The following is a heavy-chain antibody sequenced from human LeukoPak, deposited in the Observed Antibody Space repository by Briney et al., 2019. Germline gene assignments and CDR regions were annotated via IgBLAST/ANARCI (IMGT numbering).Heavy chain of an antibody. V-gene: IGHV4-34*01. CDR1: GGSLSGYY. J-gene: IGHJ4*02. CDR3: TRGGIIAPTDY. Sequence: PSETLSLTCAVYGGSLSGYYWSWIRQPPGKGLEWIGESNHSGSTKYNPSLKSRVTISVDTSKNQFSLKLTSLTAADTAMYYCTRGGIIAPTDYWGQGTLATVSS. CDR2: SNHSGST. D-gene: IGHD2/OR15-2a*01.